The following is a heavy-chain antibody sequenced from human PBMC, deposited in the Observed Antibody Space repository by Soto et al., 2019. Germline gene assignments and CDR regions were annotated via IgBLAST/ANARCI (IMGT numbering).Heavy chain of an antibody. CDR3: VRVYVRQYDY. CDR2: ISSAGTFT. Sequence: QVQLVESGGGVVQPGTSLRLSFLVSGLPFSSHAMDWVRQAPGKGLEWLSIISSAGTFTYNAESVRGRFTISRDNSKNTLYLQMNNLRVEDTAVYYCVRVYVRQYDYWGQGTVVTVSS. CDR1: GLPFSSHA. J-gene: IGHJ4*02. D-gene: IGHD3-16*01. V-gene: IGHV3-30-3*01.